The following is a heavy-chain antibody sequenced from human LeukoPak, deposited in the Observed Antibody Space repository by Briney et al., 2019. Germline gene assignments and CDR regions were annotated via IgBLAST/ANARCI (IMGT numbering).Heavy chain of an antibody. CDR3: AKVRTYFYHGLDV. D-gene: IGHD1-14*01. V-gene: IGHV3-23*01. CDR2: ISSTTSGT. Sequence: GGSLRLSRAASGFTFSTCAMSWVRQAPGKGLEWVSGISSTTSGTYYADSVKGRFTISRDNSKNTLFLQVNSLRAEDTAVYYCAKVRTYFYHGLDVWGQGTTVTVSS. J-gene: IGHJ6*02. CDR1: GFTFSTCA.